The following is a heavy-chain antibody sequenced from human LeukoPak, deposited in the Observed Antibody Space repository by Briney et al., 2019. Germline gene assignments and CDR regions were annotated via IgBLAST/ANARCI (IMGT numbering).Heavy chain of an antibody. Sequence: PGGSLRPSCAASGFTFRKYVMNWVRQAPEKGLEWVSGISGSDGSTYYADSVKGRFIISRDNSKNTLYLQMNSLRAEDTAVYYCAILWGFLEWLSNFDSWGQGTLVTVSS. V-gene: IGHV3-23*01. J-gene: IGHJ4*02. CDR2: ISGSDGST. CDR3: AILWGFLEWLSNFDS. D-gene: IGHD3-3*01. CDR1: GFTFRKYV.